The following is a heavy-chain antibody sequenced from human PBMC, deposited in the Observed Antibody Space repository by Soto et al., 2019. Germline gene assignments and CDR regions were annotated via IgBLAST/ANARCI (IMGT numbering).Heavy chain of an antibody. D-gene: IGHD2-2*01. CDR2: IIPIFGTA. V-gene: IGHV1-69*13. Sequence: SVKVSCKASGGTFSSYAISWVRQAPGQGLEWMGGIIPIFGTANYAQKFQGRVTITADESTSTAYMELSSLRSEDTAVYYCARGRVVVVPAAIYYYYGMDVWGQGTTVTVSS. CDR3: ARGRVVVVPAAIYYYYGMDV. CDR1: GGTFSSYA. J-gene: IGHJ6*02.